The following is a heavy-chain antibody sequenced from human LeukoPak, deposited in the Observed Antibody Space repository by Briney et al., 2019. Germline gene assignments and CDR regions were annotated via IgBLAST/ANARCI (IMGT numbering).Heavy chain of an antibody. D-gene: IGHD3-3*01. CDR1: GFNFSCYW. J-gene: IGHJ4*02. V-gene: IGHV3-7*01. Sequence: GSLRLSCAASGFNFSCYWVSWVRQAPGKGLGWVGNIKQDGSEKYYVDSVKGRFTISRDNAKNSLYLQMNSLRAEDTAVYYCARELRFLEWLNFDYWGQGTLVTVSS. CDR3: ARELRFLEWLNFDY. CDR2: IKQDGSEK.